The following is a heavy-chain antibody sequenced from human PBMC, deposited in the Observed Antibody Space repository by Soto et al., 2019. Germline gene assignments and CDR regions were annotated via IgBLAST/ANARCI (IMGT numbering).Heavy chain of an antibody. J-gene: IGHJ4*02. Sequence: QLQLQESGPGLVKPSETLSLTCTVSGGSISSSSYYWGWIRQPPGKGLEWIGSIYYSGSTYYNPSLKSRVTISVDTSKNQFSLQLSSVTAADTAVYYCATTYYFGSGSAYWGQGTLVTDSS. V-gene: IGHV4-39*01. CDR3: ATTYYFGSGSAY. CDR2: IYYSGST. D-gene: IGHD3-10*01. CDR1: GGSISSSSYY.